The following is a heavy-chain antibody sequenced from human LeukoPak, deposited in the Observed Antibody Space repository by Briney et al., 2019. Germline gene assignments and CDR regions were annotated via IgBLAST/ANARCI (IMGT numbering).Heavy chain of an antibody. CDR3: ARDAVFGSSAGFYYYYYMDV. V-gene: IGHV3-53*01. Sequence: GGSLRLSCAASGFTVSSNYMSWVRQAPGKGLEWVSVIYSGGSTYYADSVKGRFTISRDNSKNTLYLQMNSLRAEDTAVYYCARDAVFGSSAGFYYYYYMDVWGKGTTVTVSS. CDR2: IYSGGST. CDR1: GFTVSSNY. D-gene: IGHD6-6*01. J-gene: IGHJ6*03.